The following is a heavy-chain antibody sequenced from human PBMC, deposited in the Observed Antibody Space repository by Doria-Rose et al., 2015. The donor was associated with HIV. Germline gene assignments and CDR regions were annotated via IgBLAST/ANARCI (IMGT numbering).Heavy chain of an antibody. CDR1: GVSLSSPGMG. Sequence: QVQLVQSGPVLVKPTETLTLTCTVSGVSLSSPGMGVSWIRQPPGKALEWLANILSDDERSYKTSLKSRLTISRGTSKSQVVLTMTDRDPVDTATYYCARIKSSRWYHKYYFDFWGQGTLVIVSA. J-gene: IGHJ4*02. D-gene: IGHD6-13*01. CDR3: ARIKSSRWYHKYYFDF. CDR2: ILSDDER. V-gene: IGHV2-26*01.